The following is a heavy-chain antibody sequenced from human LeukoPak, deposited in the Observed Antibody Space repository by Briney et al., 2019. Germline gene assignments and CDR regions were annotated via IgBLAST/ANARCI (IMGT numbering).Heavy chain of an antibody. V-gene: IGHV4-4*07. CDR1: GRSISSYY. J-gene: IGHJ4*02. CDR2: IYTSGST. Sequence: SETLSLTCNVSGRSISSYYWSWIRQPAGKGQEWIGRIYTSGSTSYNPSLEGRVTISVDTSKNQFSLKLTSVTAADTAVYYCARDRIATAGFDYWGQGALVTVSS. D-gene: IGHD6-13*01. CDR3: ARDRIATAGFDY.